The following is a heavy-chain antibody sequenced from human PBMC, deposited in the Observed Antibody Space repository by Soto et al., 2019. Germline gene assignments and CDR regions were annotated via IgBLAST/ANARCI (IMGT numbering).Heavy chain of an antibody. CDR2: ISYDGSNK. J-gene: IGHJ4*02. D-gene: IGHD1-1*01. V-gene: IGHV3-30*18. CDR1: GFTFSSYG. Sequence: SGGSLRLSCAASGFTFSSYGMHWVRQAPGKGLEWVAVISYDGSNKYYADSVKGRFTISRDNSKNTLYLQMNSLRAEDTAVYYCAKDAAGTTPHFDYWGQGTLVTVSS. CDR3: AKDAAGTTPHFDY.